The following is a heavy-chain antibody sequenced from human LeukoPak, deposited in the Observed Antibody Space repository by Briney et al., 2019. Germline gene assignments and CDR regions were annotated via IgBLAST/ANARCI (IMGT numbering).Heavy chain of an antibody. Sequence: SETLFLTCTVPGGSISSTRYYWGWISQPPGEGLEWIGSMYYSGSTYYNPSFKSRVTIYVDTYKNKFSLKLSSVTAADTAVYYCARHYYVSRNFDYWGQGTLVTVSS. CDR3: ARHYYVSRNFDY. D-gene: IGHD3-22*01. CDR1: GGSISSTRYY. CDR2: MYYSGST. V-gene: IGHV4-39*01. J-gene: IGHJ4*02.